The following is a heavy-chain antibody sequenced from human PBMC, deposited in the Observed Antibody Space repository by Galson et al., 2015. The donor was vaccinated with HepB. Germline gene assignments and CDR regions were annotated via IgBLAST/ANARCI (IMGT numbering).Heavy chain of an antibody. V-gene: IGHV6-1*01. CDR2: TYYRFKWYN. CDR3: AREGIFRERDFGDFDY. J-gene: IGHJ4*02. Sequence: CAISGDSVSSNSAAWNWIRQSPSRGLEWLGRTYYRFKWYNDYAVSVKSRITINPDTSKNQFSLQLNSVTPEDTAVYYCAREGIFRERDFGDFDYWGQGTLVAVSS. D-gene: IGHD3-16*01. CDR1: GDSVSSNSAA.